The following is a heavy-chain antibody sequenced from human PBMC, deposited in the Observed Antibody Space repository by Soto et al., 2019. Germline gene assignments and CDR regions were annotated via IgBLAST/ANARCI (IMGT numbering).Heavy chain of an antibody. J-gene: IGHJ4*02. D-gene: IGHD2-21*02. Sequence: PSETLSLTCTVSGGSISSYYWSWIRQPPGKGLEWIGYIYYSGSTNYNPSLKSRVTISVDTSKNQFSLKLSSVTAADTAVYYCARGICGGDCYSYYYFDYWGQGTLVTVPQ. CDR1: GGSISSYY. CDR3: ARGICGGDCYSYYYFDY. CDR2: IYYSGST. V-gene: IGHV4-59*01.